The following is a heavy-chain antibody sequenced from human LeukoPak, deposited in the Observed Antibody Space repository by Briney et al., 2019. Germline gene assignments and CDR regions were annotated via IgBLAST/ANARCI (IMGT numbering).Heavy chain of an antibody. Sequence: SETLSLTCTVSGGSISRYYWSWIRQPPGKGLEWFGYISDSGTTNYNPSLKSRVTISVDTSKKQFSLKLSSVTAADTAVYYCARDWSRYAYWGQGTLVTVSS. CDR3: ARDWSRYAY. CDR1: GGSISRYY. J-gene: IGHJ4*02. CDR2: ISDSGTT. V-gene: IGHV4-59*01. D-gene: IGHD3-16*01.